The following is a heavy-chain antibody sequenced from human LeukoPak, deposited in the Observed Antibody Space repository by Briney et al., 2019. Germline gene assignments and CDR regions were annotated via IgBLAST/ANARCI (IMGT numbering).Heavy chain of an antibody. J-gene: IGHJ3*02. V-gene: IGHV4-39*07. CDR3: ARDKARGNYYGSGSQKPDAFDI. CDR2: IYYSGST. D-gene: IGHD3-10*01. CDR1: GGSISSSSYY. Sequence: PSETLSLTCTVSGGSISSSSYYWGWIRQPPGKGLEWIGSIYYSGSTYYNPSLKSRVTISVDTSKNQFSLKLSSVTAADTAVYYCARDKARGNYYGSGSQKPDAFDIWGQGTMVTVSS.